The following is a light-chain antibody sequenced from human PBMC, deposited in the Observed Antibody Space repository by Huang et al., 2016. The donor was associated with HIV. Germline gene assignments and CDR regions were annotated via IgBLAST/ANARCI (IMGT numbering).Light chain of an antibody. CDR1: HSLEHNDGNIY. V-gene: IGKV2-30*02. CDR2: KVS. J-gene: IGKJ5*01. CDR3: MQGTHWPPVT. Sequence: EVVMTQSPASLPVTLGQPASMSCRSSHSLEHNDGNIYLNWFDQRPGQPPRRLLYKVSQRDSGVPDRFFGGGSGTEFSLTISRVEAEDIGFYYCMQGTHWPPVTFGQGTRLEIK.